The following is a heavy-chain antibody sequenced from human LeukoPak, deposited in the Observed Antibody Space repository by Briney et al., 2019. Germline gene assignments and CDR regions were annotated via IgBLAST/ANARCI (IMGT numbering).Heavy chain of an antibody. CDR2: IVVGSGNS. CDR1: GFTFTSSA. CDR3: AADLNCSGGSCYSMGPSY. Sequence: GASVKVSCKASGFTFTSSAVQWVRQARGQRLEWIGWIVVGSGNSNYAQKFQERVTITRDMSTSTAYMELSSLRSEDTAVYYCAADLNCSGGSCYSMGPSYWGQGTLVTVSS. V-gene: IGHV1-58*01. D-gene: IGHD2-15*01. J-gene: IGHJ4*02.